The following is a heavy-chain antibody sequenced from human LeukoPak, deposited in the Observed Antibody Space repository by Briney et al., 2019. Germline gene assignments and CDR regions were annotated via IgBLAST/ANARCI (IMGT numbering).Heavy chain of an antibody. V-gene: IGHV4-34*01. J-gene: IGHJ5*02. Sequence: PSETLSLTCAVYGGSFSGFYWSWIRHVPGKGLEWIGEINYTGSTSYNPSLKSRVTISVDTSQNQFFLLLTSVTDADTAVYYCARVAGYLPTRWFDPWGQGTHVTVSS. CDR1: GGSFSGFY. CDR3: ARVAGYLPTRWFDP. CDR2: INYTGST. D-gene: IGHD6-25*01.